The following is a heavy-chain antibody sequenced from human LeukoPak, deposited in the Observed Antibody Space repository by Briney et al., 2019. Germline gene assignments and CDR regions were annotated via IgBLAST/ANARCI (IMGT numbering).Heavy chain of an antibody. CDR3: AIIPLGGRFDY. D-gene: IGHD3-10*01. V-gene: IGHV3-30*02. CDR1: GFTFSNYS. CDR2: IRSDGSDT. Sequence: GGSLRLSCAASGFTFSNYSMNWVRQAPGQGLEWVAFIRSDGSDTYYGDSVKGRFTVSRDNSKKILHLQMNSLRPGDTAVYYCAIIPLGGRFDYWGQGTLVIVSS. J-gene: IGHJ4*01.